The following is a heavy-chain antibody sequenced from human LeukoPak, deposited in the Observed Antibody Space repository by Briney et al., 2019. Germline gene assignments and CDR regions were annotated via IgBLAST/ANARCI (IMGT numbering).Heavy chain of an antibody. CDR3: AKEGPQAEYQPDFFDV. J-gene: IGHJ3*01. CDR2: INGGGGNT. D-gene: IGHD2-2*01. CDR1: GFTFSSYA. Sequence: GGSPRLSCAASGFTFSSYAMGWVRQAPGKGLEWVSAINGGGGNTYYADSVKGRFTISRDNSKNTLYLQMNSLRAEDTAVFYCAKEGPQAEYQPDFFDVWAQGTRFPVS. V-gene: IGHV3-23*01.